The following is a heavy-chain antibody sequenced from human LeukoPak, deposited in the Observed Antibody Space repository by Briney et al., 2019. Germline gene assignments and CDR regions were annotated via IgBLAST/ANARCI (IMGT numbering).Heavy chain of an antibody. V-gene: IGHV1-46*01. CDR3: ARERHGYCSGGSCSDYYGMDV. Sequence: ASVKVSRKASGYTFTSYYMHWVRQAPGQGLEWMGIINPSGGSTSYAQKFQGRVTMTRDTSTSTVYMELSSLRSEDTAVYYCARERHGYCSGGSCSDYYGMDVWGQGTTVTVSS. J-gene: IGHJ6*02. CDR2: INPSGGST. D-gene: IGHD2-15*01. CDR1: GYTFTSYY.